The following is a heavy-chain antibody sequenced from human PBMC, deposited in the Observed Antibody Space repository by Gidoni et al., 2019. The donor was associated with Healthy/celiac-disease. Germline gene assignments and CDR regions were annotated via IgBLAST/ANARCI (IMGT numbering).Heavy chain of an antibody. J-gene: IGHJ6*03. V-gene: IGHV1-18*01. D-gene: IGHD3-10*01. Sequence: QVQLVQSGAEVKKPGASVKVSCKASGYTFTSYGISWVRQAPGQGLEWMGWISAYNGNTNYAQKLQGRVTMTTDTSTSTAYMELRSLRSDDTAVYYCARSIPPWEFFLGLGYYYYYMDVWGKGTTVTVSS. CDR1: GYTFTSYG. CDR3: ARSIPPWEFFLGLGYYYYYMDV. CDR2: ISAYNGNT.